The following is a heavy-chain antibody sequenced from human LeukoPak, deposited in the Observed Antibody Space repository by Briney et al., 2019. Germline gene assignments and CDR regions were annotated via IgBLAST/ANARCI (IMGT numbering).Heavy chain of an antibody. Sequence: GGSLRLSCAASGFTFSSYAMSWVRQAPGKGLEWVSAISGSGGSTYYADSVKGRFTISRDNSKNTLYLQMNSLRAEDTAVYYCAKGNYYDSSGCGSYYFDYWGQGTLVTVSS. J-gene: IGHJ4*02. CDR1: GFTFSSYA. CDR3: AKGNYYDSSGCGSYYFDY. D-gene: IGHD3-22*01. V-gene: IGHV3-23*01. CDR2: ISGSGGST.